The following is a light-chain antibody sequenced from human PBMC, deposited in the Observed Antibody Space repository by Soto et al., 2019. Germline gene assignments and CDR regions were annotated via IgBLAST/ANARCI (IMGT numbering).Light chain of an antibody. CDR2: EVT. J-gene: IGLJ1*01. CDR3: CSYTSSRTYV. V-gene: IGLV2-14*01. CDR1: SSDVGAYIY. Sequence: QSALTQPASVSGSPGQSITISCTGTSSDVGAYIYVSWYQHHPGKAPKVMIYEVTNRPSGVSDRFSGSKSGNTASLTISGLQAEYEADYYCCSYTSSRTYVFGTGTRSPS.